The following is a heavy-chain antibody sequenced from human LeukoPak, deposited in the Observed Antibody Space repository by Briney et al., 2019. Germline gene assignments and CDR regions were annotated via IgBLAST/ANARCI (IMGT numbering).Heavy chain of an antibody. CDR2: ISSGSNTI. D-gene: IGHD5-18*01. CDR1: GFTFSSYS. J-gene: IGHJ3*02. Sequence: GGSLRLSCAASGFTFSSYSMNWVRQAPGKGLEWVPYISSGSNTIYYADSVKGRFTISRDNAKNSLYLQMNSLRAEDAAVYYCATDPGYGYSGAFDIWGQGTMVTVSS. CDR3: ATDPGYGYSGAFDI. V-gene: IGHV3-48*01.